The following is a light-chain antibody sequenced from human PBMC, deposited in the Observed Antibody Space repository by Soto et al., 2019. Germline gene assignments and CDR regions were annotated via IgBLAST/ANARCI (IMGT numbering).Light chain of an antibody. J-gene: IGLJ3*02. CDR3: SSYTSTNSWV. CDR1: SSDVGGYNH. Sequence: QPVLTQSASVSGSPGQSITISCTGTSSDVGGYNHVSWYQQHPGKAPKLIIYDVSNRPSGVSTRFSGSKSGNTASLTISGLQAEDEADYSCSSYTSTNSWVFGGGTQLTVL. CDR2: DVS. V-gene: IGLV2-14*01.